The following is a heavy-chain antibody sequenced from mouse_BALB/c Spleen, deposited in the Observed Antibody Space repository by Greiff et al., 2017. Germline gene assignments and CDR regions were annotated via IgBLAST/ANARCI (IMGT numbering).Heavy chain of an antibody. CDR3: VRDGYDYFAY. J-gene: IGHJ3*01. D-gene: IGHD2-4*01. V-gene: IGHV2-9-2*01. Sequence: VKLMESGPGLVAPSQSLSITCTVSGFSLTSYDISWIRQPPGKGLEWLGVIWTGGGTNYNSAFMSRLSISKDNSKSQVFLKMNSLQTDDTAIYYCVRDGYDYFAYWGQGTLVTVSA. CDR1: GFSLTSYD. CDR2: IWTGGGT.